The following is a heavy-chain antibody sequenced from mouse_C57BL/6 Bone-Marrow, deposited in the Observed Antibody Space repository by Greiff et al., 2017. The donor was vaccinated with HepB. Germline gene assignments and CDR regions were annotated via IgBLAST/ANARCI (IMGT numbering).Heavy chain of an antibody. V-gene: IGHV1-42*01. CDR3: ARRGNSYYGYDGY. Sequence: EVQLQQSGPELVKPGASVKISCKASGYSFTGYYMNWVKQSPEKSLEWIGEINPSTGGTTYNQKFKAKATLTVDKSSSTAYMQLKSLTSEDSAVYYCARRGNSYYGYDGYWGQGTTLTVSS. J-gene: IGHJ2*01. CDR2: INPSTGGT. D-gene: IGHD2-9*01. CDR1: GYSFTGYY.